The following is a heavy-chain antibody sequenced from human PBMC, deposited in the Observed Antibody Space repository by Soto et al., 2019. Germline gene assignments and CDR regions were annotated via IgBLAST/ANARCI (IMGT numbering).Heavy chain of an antibody. CDR3: ARRIYGANDY. CDR1: GYTFTGYY. D-gene: IGHD4-17*01. Sequence: KVSCKASGYTFTGYYMHWVRQIPGKGLQWMGVIYPADSDIKYSPSFQGHVTLSVDKSTSTAYLQWSGLKASDTGVYFCARRIYGANDYWGQGTQVTVSS. CDR2: IYPADSDI. V-gene: IGHV5-51*01. J-gene: IGHJ4*02.